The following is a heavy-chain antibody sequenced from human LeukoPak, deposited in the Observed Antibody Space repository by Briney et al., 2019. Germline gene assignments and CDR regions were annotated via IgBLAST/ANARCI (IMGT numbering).Heavy chain of an antibody. CDR1: GFSFSNAW. J-gene: IGHJ4*02. D-gene: IGHD2-2*01. V-gene: IGHV3-15*01. Sequence: GGSLRLSCAASGFSFSNAWMSWVRQAPGKGLEWVGRIKRKSDGGTTDYAAPVKGRFTISRDDSKNTLYLQMNSLRADDTAVYYCAKARRSGCSSPTCYPFDYWGQGTLVTVSS. CDR3: AKARRSGCSSPTCYPFDY. CDR2: IKRKSDGGTT.